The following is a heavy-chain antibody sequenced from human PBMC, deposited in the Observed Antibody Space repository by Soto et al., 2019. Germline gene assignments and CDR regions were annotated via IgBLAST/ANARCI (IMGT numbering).Heavy chain of an antibody. CDR2: ISAYNGNT. CDR3: ARGLLVPAAAYYYYGMDV. CDR1: GYTFTSYG. V-gene: IGHV1-18*04. Sequence: ASVKVSCKASGYTFTSYGISWVRQAPGQGLEWMGWISAYNGNTNYAQKLQGRVTMTTDTSTSTAYMELRSLRSDDTAVYYCARGLLVPAAAYYYYGMDVWGQGTTVTVSS. D-gene: IGHD2-2*01. J-gene: IGHJ6*02.